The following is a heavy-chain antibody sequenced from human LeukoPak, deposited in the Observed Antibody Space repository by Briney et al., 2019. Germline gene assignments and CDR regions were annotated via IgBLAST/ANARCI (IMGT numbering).Heavy chain of an antibody. CDR2: ISNDNSII. CDR3: VPDWPVW. J-gene: IGHJ4*02. D-gene: IGHD3-16*01. CDR1: GFTFSASG. V-gene: IGHV3-48*01. Sequence: GGSLRLSCAVSGFTFSASGMHWVRQAPGKGLEWLSYISNDNSIINYADSVKARSTISKDNVKTSVFLQMNSLRADDTAVYFCVPDWPVWWGQGTLVTVSS.